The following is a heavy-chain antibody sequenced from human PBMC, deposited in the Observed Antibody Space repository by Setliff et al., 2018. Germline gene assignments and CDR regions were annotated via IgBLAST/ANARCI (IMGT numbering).Heavy chain of an antibody. CDR3: ARQSYYYYGMDV. V-gene: IGHV4-4*02. J-gene: IGHJ6*02. CDR2: IYYTGST. Sequence: PSETLSLTCAVSGGSISSSNWWSWVRQPPGKGLEWIGYIYYTGSTNYNPSLKSRVNISVDKSKNQFSLKLSSVTAADTAVYFCARQSYYYYGMDVWGQGTTVTVSS. CDR1: GGSISSSNW.